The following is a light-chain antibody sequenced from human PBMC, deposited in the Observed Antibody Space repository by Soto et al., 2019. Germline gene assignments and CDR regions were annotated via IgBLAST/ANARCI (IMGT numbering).Light chain of an antibody. V-gene: IGKV1-39*01. CDR1: QSISSY. J-gene: IGKJ1*01. CDR2: AAS. Sequence: DIQMTPSPSSLSASVGDRVTITCRASQSISSYFNWYQQKPGKAPKLLIYAASSLQSEVPSRFSGSGSGTDFTLSISSLQPEEYATYHCQQSYSTLWTFGQGNKVEIK. CDR3: QQSYSTLWT.